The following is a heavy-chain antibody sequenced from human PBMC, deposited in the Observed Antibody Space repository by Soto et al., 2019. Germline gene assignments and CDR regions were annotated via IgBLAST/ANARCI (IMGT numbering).Heavy chain of an antibody. J-gene: IGHJ5*02. Sequence: EVQLLESGGGLVQPGGSLRLSCAASGFTFSSYAMSWVRQAPGKGLEWVSAISGSGGSTYYADSVKGRFTISRDNSKNTLYLQMDRLRAEDTAVYFCTKDQVEGYYDTGGSQGSWGQGTLVTVSS. CDR2: ISGSGGST. V-gene: IGHV3-23*01. CDR1: GFTFSSYA. D-gene: IGHD3-22*01. CDR3: TKDQVEGYYDTGGSQGS.